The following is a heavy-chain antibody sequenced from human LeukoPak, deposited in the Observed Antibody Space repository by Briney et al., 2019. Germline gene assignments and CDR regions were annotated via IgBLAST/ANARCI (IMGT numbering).Heavy chain of an antibody. V-gene: IGHV3-11*01. CDR3: ATKVLEAPE. CDR2: ISGSGSDI. J-gene: IGHJ4*01. D-gene: IGHD1/OR15-1a*01. CDR1: GFTFSDYY. Sequence: GGSLRLSCATSGFTFSDYYMSWTRQATGKGLEWLSYISGSGSDINYADCVKGRFTVSRENAKSALYLQMNSLGVEDTPIYDCATKVLEAPEWGQGTLVTVS.